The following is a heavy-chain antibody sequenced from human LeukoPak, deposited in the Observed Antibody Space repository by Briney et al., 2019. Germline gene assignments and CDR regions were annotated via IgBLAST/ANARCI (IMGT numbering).Heavy chain of an antibody. CDR3: ARGNPSLYSSGWYPFDY. V-gene: IGHV4-4*07. J-gene: IGHJ4*02. D-gene: IGHD6-19*01. Sequence: TSETLSLTCTVSGGSITSYYWSWIRQPAGKGLEWIGRIYTSGSTNYNPSLKSRVTISVDTSKNQFSLKLSSVAAADTALYYCARGNPSLYSSGWYPFDYWGQGTLVTVSS. CDR2: IYTSGST. CDR1: GGSITSYY.